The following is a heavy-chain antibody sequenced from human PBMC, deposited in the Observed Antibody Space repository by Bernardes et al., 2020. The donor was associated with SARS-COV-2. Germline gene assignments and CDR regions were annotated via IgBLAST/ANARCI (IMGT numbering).Heavy chain of an antibody. J-gene: IGHJ4*02. CDR2: IYYSGST. V-gene: IGHV4-59*01. D-gene: IGHD6-19*01. CDR1: GGSIRSSY. CDR3: ARSGSGWDFGN. Sequence: SVTLATTCSVSGGSIRSSYWSWIRQPPGKGLEWIGYIYYSGSTRSNPSLKSRVTISVDTSENRFSLRLSSVTAADTAVYYCARSGSGWDFGNWGQGTLVTVSS.